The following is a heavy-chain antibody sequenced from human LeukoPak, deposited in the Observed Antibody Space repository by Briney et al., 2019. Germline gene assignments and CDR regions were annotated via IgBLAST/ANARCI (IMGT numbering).Heavy chain of an antibody. D-gene: IGHD6-19*01. CDR3: ARGREQSDYFDY. J-gene: IGHJ4*02. CDR2: MNPNSGNT. V-gene: IGHV1-8*03. CDR1: GYTFINYD. Sequence: ASVKVSCKASGYTFINYDINWVRQATGQGLEWMGWMNPNSGNTGYAQKFQGRVTITRNTSISTAYMELSSLRSEDTAVYYCARGREQSDYFDYWGQGTLVTVSS.